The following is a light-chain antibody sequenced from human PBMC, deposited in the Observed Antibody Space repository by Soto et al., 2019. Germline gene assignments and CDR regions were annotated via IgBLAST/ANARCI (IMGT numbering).Light chain of an antibody. CDR1: QGLSGS. CDR2: VTS. J-gene: IGKJ5*01. V-gene: IGKV1-12*01. Sequence: DIQLTQSPSSVSASVGDRVTITCRATQGLSGSLAWYQQKPGKAPKLLISVTSRLQSGVPSRFSGSASGTDFTLTIHRLQPEDLATYYCQQGHNWPLTFGQGTRLEIK. CDR3: QQGHNWPLT.